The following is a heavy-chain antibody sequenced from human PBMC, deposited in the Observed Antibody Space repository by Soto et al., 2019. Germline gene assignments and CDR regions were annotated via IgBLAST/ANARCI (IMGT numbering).Heavy chain of an antibody. CDR1: GYTFTGYY. Sequence: ASVKVSCKASGYTFTGYYMHWVRQAPGQGLEWMGWINPNSGGTNYAQKFQGWVTMTRATSISTAYMELSRLRSDDTAVYYCAREGSYWGGGSDFDYWGQGTLVTVSS. CDR3: AREGSYWGGGSDFDY. CDR2: INPNSGGT. V-gene: IGHV1-2*04. D-gene: IGHD1-26*01. J-gene: IGHJ4*02.